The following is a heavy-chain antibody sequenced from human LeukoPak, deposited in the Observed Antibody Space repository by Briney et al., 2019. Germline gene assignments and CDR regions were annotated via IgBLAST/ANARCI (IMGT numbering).Heavy chain of an antibody. CDR1: GGSISSSSYY. Sequence: PSETLSLTCTVSGGSISSSSYYWGWIRQPPGKGLEWIGSIYYSGSTYYNPSLKSRVTISVDTSKNQFSLKLSSVTAADTAVYYCARTVDTAMVTYYYYMDVWGKGTTVTVSS. CDR2: IYYSGST. V-gene: IGHV4-39*07. D-gene: IGHD5-18*01. CDR3: ARTVDTAMVTYYYYMDV. J-gene: IGHJ6*03.